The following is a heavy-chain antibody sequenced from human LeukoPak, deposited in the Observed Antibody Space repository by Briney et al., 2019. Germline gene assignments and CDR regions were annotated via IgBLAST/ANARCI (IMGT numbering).Heavy chain of an antibody. V-gene: IGHV3-23*01. D-gene: IGHD2-2*01. CDR1: GFTLKNYA. CDR2: ISGGGGNT. Sequence: GGSLTLSCAASGFTLKNYAMSLGPPAPGKGLEWGSGISGGGGNTYYAVPVKGRLTISRDNTKTTLYLQMNSLRAEDTTVYYCAKRDIVVVPAATTLDDWGQGTLVTVAS. CDR3: AKRDIVVVPAATTLDD. J-gene: IGHJ4*02.